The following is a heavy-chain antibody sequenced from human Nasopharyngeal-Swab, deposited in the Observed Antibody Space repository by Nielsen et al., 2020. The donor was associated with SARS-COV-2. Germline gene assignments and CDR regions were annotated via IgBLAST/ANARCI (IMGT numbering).Heavy chain of an antibody. CDR3: ARANGVRGVIVDYYYYMDV. V-gene: IGHV4-31*03. CDR1: GGSISSGGYY. CDR2: IYYSGST. Sequence: SETLSLTCTVSGGSISSGGYYWSWIRQHPGKGLEWIGYIYYSGSTYYNPSLKSRVTISVDTSKNQFSLKLSSVTAADTAVYYCARANGVRGVIVDYYYYMDVWDKGTTVTVSS. D-gene: IGHD3-10*01. J-gene: IGHJ6*03.